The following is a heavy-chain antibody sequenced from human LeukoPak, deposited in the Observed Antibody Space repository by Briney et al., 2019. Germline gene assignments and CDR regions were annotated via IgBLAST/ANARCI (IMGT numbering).Heavy chain of an antibody. CDR2: IIGSAANT. Sequence: GGYRRLSCGASGLTVSSYSMSWVRQAPGKGLEWVSTIIGSAANTYYADSVKGRFTISRDDSKNTVYLQMNSLKTEDTAVYYCTTGGVVTVDYWGQGTLATVSS. D-gene: IGHD4-23*01. CDR1: GLTVSSYS. J-gene: IGHJ4*02. V-gene: IGHV3-23*01. CDR3: TTGGVVTVDY.